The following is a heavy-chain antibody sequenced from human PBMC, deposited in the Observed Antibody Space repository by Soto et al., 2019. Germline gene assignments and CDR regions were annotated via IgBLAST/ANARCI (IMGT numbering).Heavy chain of an antibody. CDR1: GGSISSYY. V-gene: IGHV4-59*01. CDR2: IYYSGST. Sequence: SETLSLTCTVSGGSISSYYLSWIRQPPGKGLEWIGYIYYSGSTNYNPSLKSRVTISVDTSKNQFSLKLSSVTAADTAVYYCARAMSSGYYFGYYFDYWGQGTLVTVSS. D-gene: IGHD3-22*01. J-gene: IGHJ4*02. CDR3: ARAMSSGYYFGYYFDY.